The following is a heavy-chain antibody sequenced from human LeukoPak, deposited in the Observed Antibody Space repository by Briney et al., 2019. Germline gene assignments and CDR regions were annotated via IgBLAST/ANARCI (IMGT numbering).Heavy chain of an antibody. CDR1: GYTFTSYD. V-gene: IGHV1-2*02. CDR3: ARDGEDRAGDY. D-gene: IGHD3-10*01. CDR2: ISPNSGGT. Sequence: ASVKVSCKASGYTFTSYDINWVRQAPGQGLEWMGWISPNSGGTDYAQKFQGRVTMTRDTSISTAYMELSRLRSDDTAVYYCARDGEDRAGDYWGQGTLVTVSS. J-gene: IGHJ4*02.